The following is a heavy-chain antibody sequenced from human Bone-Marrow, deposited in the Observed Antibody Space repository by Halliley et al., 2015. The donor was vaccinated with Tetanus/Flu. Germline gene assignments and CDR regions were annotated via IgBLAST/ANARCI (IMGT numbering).Heavy chain of an antibody. Sequence: IYYSGSTFSNPSLQSRVSISVDTSKNEFSLKFHSLSAADTAVYFCARVSPLWVAARPIYFDFWGQGTLVTVSS. V-gene: IGHV4-31*02. CDR2: IYYSGST. J-gene: IGHJ4*02. CDR3: ARVSPLWVAARPIYFDF. D-gene: IGHD6-6*01.